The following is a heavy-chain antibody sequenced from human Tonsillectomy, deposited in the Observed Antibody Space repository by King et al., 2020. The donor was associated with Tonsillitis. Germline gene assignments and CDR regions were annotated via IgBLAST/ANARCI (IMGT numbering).Heavy chain of an antibody. J-gene: IGHJ4*02. Sequence: VQLVESGGGLVKPGGSLRLSCAVSGFPFTDAWMSWVRQAPGKGLEWVSRIKSKTDGGTIDYAGSVKGRFTISRDDSKSTLYLQMDSLKPEDTAMYYCTIRSRLGGQGTLVTVSS. CDR2: IKSKTDGGTI. D-gene: IGHD6-19*01. CDR1: GFPFTDAW. CDR3: TIRSRL. V-gene: IGHV3-15*01.